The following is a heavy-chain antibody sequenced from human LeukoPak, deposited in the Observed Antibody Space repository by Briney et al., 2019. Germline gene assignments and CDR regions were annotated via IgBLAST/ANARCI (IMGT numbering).Heavy chain of an antibody. CDR1: GFIFSSYA. V-gene: IGHV3-23*01. CDR3: ARRDYYDSSGYSPLFDY. Sequence: GGSLRLSCAASGFIFSSYAMSWVRQPPGQGLEWVSGMSGNGGTTYYADSVKGRFTISRDNSKNTLYLQMTNLRVEDTAVYYCARRDYYDSSGYSPLFDYWGQGTLVTVSS. CDR2: MSGNGGTT. J-gene: IGHJ4*02. D-gene: IGHD3-22*01.